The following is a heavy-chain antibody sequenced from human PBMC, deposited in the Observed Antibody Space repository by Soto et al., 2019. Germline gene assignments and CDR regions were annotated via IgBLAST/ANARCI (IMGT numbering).Heavy chain of an antibody. CDR3: ARDTYYYDSSGYSH. CDR2: ISGSARRT. CDR1: GFTFSSYV. J-gene: IGHJ4*02. V-gene: IGHV3-23*01. Sequence: GGSLRLSCAASGFTFSSYVMSWVRQSPGKGLEWVSAISGSARRTYYADSVKGRFTISRDNSKNTLYLQMNSLRAEDTAVYYCARDTYYYDSSGYSHWGQGTLVTVSS. D-gene: IGHD3-22*01.